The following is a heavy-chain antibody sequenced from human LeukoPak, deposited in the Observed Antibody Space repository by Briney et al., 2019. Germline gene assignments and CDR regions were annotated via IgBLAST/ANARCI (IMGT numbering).Heavy chain of an antibody. Sequence: PGGSLRLSYAASGFTFSSYAMSWVRQAPGKGLEWVSVIYSGGSTYYADSVKGRFTISRDNSKNTLYLQMNSLRAEDTAVYYCASLQVAQSTYYFDYWGQGTLVTVSS. CDR1: GFTFSSYA. CDR3: ASLQVAQSTYYFDY. D-gene: IGHD5-12*01. J-gene: IGHJ4*02. V-gene: IGHV3-53*01. CDR2: IYSGGST.